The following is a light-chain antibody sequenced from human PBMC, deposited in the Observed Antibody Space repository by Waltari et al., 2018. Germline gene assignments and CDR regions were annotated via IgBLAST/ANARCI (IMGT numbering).Light chain of an antibody. Sequence: DIQMTQSPSSLSPSVGDRVIITCRASQAINTFLAWFQQKPGKAPRSPIYAASTLQSGVSSNFSGSGSGTNFTLTISSLQPEDCATYYCQQYNSFPPTFGGGTRVEI. CDR3: QQYNSFPPT. CDR2: AAS. CDR1: QAINTF. V-gene: IGKV1-16*02. J-gene: IGKJ4*01.